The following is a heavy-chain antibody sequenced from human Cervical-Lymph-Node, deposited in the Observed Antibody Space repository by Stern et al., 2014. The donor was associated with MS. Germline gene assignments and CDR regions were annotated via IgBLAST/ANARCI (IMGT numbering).Heavy chain of an antibody. Sequence: EVQLVESGAEVKKPGESLRISCEVSGYRFTNNWIGWVRQMPGKGLEWMGIIYPGDSETRYSPSFKGQVTILVDKSNTTTYLKWSSLKASDTAIYYCARRGHGYMGIDYWGQGTLVTVSS. V-gene: IGHV5-51*03. CDR2: IYPGDSET. CDR3: ARRGHGYMGIDY. D-gene: IGHD1-1*01. J-gene: IGHJ4*02. CDR1: GYRFTNNW.